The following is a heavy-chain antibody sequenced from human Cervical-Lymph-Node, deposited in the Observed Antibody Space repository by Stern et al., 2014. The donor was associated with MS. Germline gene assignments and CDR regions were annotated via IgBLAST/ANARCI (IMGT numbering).Heavy chain of an antibody. J-gene: IGHJ4*02. V-gene: IGHV3-33*01. Sequence: VQLVESGGGVVQPGWSLRLSCAASGFTFSRYGMHWVRQAPGKGLEWVGVTYYDGSNKYYADSVRGRFTISRDNSKNTLYLQMNSLRAEDTAVYYCARDMALGTNIIGNYWGQGTLVTVSS. CDR1: GFTFSRYG. CDR3: ARDMALGTNIIGNY. D-gene: IGHD2-8*01. CDR2: TYYDGSNK.